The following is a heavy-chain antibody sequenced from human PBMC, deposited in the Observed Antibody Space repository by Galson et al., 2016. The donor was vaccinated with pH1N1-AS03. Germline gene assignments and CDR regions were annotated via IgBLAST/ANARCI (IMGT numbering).Heavy chain of an antibody. V-gene: IGHV1-18*04. J-gene: IGHJ4*02. CDR1: AYTFTSHG. Sequence: SVKVSCKASAYTFTSHGISWVRQAPGQGLEWMGWISVYNGVTKYGQYFQDRVTMTTDTSTSTAYMELRSLKSDDTAVYYCARISGSFFYSSIDFWGQGTLVTVSS. CDR3: ARISGSFFYSSIDF. D-gene: IGHD1-26*01. CDR2: ISVYNGVT.